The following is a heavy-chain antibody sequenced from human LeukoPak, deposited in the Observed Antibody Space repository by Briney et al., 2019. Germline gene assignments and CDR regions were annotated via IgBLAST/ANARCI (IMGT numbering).Heavy chain of an antibody. V-gene: IGHV1-2*02. CDR1: GYTFTGYY. CDR3: ARDMDSSGWYGRVGLDY. CDR2: INPNSGGT. D-gene: IGHD6-19*01. J-gene: IGHJ4*02. Sequence: ASVKVSCKASGYTFTGYYMHWVRQAPGQGLEWMGWINPNSGGTNYAQKFQGRVTMTRDTSISTASMELSRLRSDDTAGYYCARDMDSSGWYGRVGLDYWGQGTLVTVSS.